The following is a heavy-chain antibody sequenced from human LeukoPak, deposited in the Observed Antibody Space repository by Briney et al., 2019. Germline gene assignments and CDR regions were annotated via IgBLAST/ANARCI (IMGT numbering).Heavy chain of an antibody. CDR1: GFTVSSNY. CDR3: ARSVYYDTLTRYYYYAFHV. V-gene: IGHV3-66*01. J-gene: IGHJ6*02. Sequence: GGSLRLSCAASGFTVSSNYISWVRQAPGKGLEWVSVKGRFTISRDNSKNTLYLQMYSLIPEHTPVYYCARSVYYDTLTRYYYYAFHVWGQGTTVTVSS. D-gene: IGHD3-9*01.